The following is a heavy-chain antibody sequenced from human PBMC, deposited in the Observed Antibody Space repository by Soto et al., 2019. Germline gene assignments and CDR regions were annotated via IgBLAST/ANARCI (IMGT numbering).Heavy chain of an antibody. CDR1: GFPFSSYA. CDR3: AKPRLTASENYYLDY. D-gene: IGHD1-20*01. Sequence: GGSLRLSCAASGFPFSSYAMIWVRQAPGKGLEWVSAVSDSGGRTYYADSVKGRFTISRDNSKNTLYLQMNSLRAEDTAVYYCAKPRLTASENYYLDYWGQGTLVTVSS. V-gene: IGHV3-23*01. CDR2: VSDSGGRT. J-gene: IGHJ4*02.